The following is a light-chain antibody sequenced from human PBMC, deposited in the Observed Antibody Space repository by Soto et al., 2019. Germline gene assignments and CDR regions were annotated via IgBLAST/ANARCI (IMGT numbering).Light chain of an antibody. CDR2: GAS. CDR3: QQYYNWPRT. J-gene: IGKJ1*01. V-gene: IGKV3-15*01. CDR1: QSVSSN. Sequence: IMMKQSPATLSVNQGERATLSCRASQSVSSNLAWYQHKPGQAPRLLTYGASTRATGIPARFSGSGSGTEFTLTISSLQPEDFAVYYCQQYYNWPRTFGQGTIVDVK.